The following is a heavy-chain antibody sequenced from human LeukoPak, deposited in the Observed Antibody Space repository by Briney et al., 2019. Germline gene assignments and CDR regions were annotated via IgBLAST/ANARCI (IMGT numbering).Heavy chain of an antibody. CDR1: GFTFSSYG. J-gene: IGHJ2*01. D-gene: IGHD4-23*01. CDR2: ISYDGSNK. V-gene: IGHV3-30*18. Sequence: GGSLRLSCAASGFTFSSYGMHWVRQAPGKGLEWVAVISYDGSNKYYADSVKGRFTISRDNSKNTLYLQMSSLRAEDTAVYYCAKMNYGGDSVDWYFDLWGRGTLVTVSS. CDR3: AKMNYGGDSVDWYFDL.